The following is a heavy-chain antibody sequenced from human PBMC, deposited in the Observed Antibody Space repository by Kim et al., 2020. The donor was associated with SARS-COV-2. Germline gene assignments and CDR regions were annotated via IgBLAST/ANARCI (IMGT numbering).Heavy chain of an antibody. CDR2: ISAYNGNT. CDR3: ARDKSEPLWFGAHPGVY. Sequence: ASVKVSCKASGYTFTSYGISWVRQAPGQGLEWMGWISAYNGNTNYAQKLQGRVTMTTDTSTSTAYMELRSLRSDDTAVYYCARDKSEPLWFGAHPGVYWGQGTLVTVSS. D-gene: IGHD3-10*01. CDR1: GYTFTSYG. J-gene: IGHJ4*02. V-gene: IGHV1-18*04.